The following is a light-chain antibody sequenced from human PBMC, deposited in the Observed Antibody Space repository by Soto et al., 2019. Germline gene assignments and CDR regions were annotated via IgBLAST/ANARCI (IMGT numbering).Light chain of an antibody. V-gene: IGKV1-5*01. CDR2: DAS. J-gene: IGKJ4*01. CDR3: QQYNSSLT. CDR1: QSISSW. Sequence: DIPMTQSPSTLSASVGDRVTITCRASQSISSWLAWYQQKPGKAPKLLIYDASSLESGVPSRFSGSGSGTEFTLTISSPQPDDFATYYCQQYNSSLTFGGGTKVEIK.